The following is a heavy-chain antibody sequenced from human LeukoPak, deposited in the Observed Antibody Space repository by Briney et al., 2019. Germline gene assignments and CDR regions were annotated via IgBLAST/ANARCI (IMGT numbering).Heavy chain of an antibody. CDR1: GGSISSYY. CDR2: IYYSGST. J-gene: IGHJ4*02. Sequence: SETLSLTCTVSGGSISSYYWSWIRQLPGKGLEWIGYIYYSGSTNYNPSLKSRVTISVDTSKNQFSLKLSSVTAADTAVYYCARSEYSGYESWGQGTLVTVSS. CDR3: ARSEYSGYES. V-gene: IGHV4-59*01. D-gene: IGHD5-12*01.